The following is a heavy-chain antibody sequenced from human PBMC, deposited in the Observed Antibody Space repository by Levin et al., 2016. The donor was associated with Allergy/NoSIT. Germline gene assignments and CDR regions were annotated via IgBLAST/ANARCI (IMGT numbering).Heavy chain of an antibody. D-gene: IGHD6-13*01. J-gene: IGHJ4*02. V-gene: IGHV3-23*01. CDR2: ISGSGDST. CDR3: ASLAYSSNLDIDF. Sequence: GESLKISCAASGFPFSTYAMSWVRQAPGKGLQWVSGISGSGDSTYYADSLKGRFTISRDNSKNTVYLQMNSLKPEDTAVYYCASLAYSSNLDIDFWGQGTLVSVSS. CDR1: GFPFSTYA.